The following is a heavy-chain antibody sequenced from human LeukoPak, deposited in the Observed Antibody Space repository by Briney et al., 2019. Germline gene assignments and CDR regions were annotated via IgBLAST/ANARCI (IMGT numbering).Heavy chain of an antibody. Sequence: GGSLRLSCAASGFTFSDYYMSWIRQAPGKGLEWVSYISSSGSTIYYADSVKGRFTISRDNAKNSLYLRMNSLRAEDTAVYYCARDHRRWLQSGFDYWGQGTLVTVSS. V-gene: IGHV3-11*01. J-gene: IGHJ4*02. D-gene: IGHD5-24*01. CDR1: GFTFSDYY. CDR3: ARDHRRWLQSGFDY. CDR2: ISSSGSTI.